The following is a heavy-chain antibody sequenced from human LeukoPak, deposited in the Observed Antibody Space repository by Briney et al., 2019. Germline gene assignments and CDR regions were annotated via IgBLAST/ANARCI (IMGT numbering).Heavy chain of an antibody. CDR2: ISSRSGYT. CDR1: GFTFSSYN. Sequence: PGGSLRLSCAASGFTFSSYNMNWVRQAPGKGLEWVSSISSRSGYTYYADSVKGRFTISRDNAKNSLYLRMNRLRAEDTALYYCAGDYGDYTSFWGQGTLVTVSS. J-gene: IGHJ4*02. V-gene: IGHV3-21*01. CDR3: AGDYGDYTSF. D-gene: IGHD4-17*01.